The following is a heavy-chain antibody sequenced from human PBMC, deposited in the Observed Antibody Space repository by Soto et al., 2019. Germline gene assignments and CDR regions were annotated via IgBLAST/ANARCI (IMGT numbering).Heavy chain of an antibody. Sequence: PSETLSLTCAVFGGSLIGKDWSWIRQPPGKGLEGRSTNNNPSLQSRDTISTDTSKNLISLKVNSVNAADTALNLCARVPRTRYYDSSGYYYLDYWGQGTLVTVSS. CDR2: ST. CDR1: GGSLIGKD. CDR3: ARVPRTRYYDSSGYYYLDY. D-gene: IGHD3-22*01. V-gene: IGHV4-34*04. J-gene: IGHJ4*02.